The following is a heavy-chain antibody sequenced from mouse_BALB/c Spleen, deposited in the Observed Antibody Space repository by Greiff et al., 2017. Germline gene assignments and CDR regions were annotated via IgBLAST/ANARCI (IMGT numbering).Heavy chain of an antibody. V-gene: IGHV14-3*02. CDR3: ARQLGPYFDY. CDR2: IDPAHGNT. CDR1: GFTIKDTY. D-gene: IGHD3-1*01. Sequence: VQLKESGAELVKPGASVKLSCTASGFTIKDTYMQWVKQRPEQGLEWIGRIDPAHGNTKYDPKFQGKATITADPSSNTAYLQLRSLTSEDTAVYYCARQLGPYFDYWGQGTTLTVSS. J-gene: IGHJ2*01.